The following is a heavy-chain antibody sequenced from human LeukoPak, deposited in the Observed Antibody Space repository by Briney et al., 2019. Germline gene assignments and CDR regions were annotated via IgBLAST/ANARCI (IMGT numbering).Heavy chain of an antibody. J-gene: IGHJ4*02. V-gene: IGHV4-34*01. CDR1: GGSFSGYY. D-gene: IGHD6-13*01. CDR2: INYSGST. Sequence: SETLSLTCADYGGSFSGYYWSWIPQPPGNGLEWIGEINYSGSTNYNPSLKSRVTISVDTSKNQFSLKLSSVTAADTAVYYCARPGSSWYFDYWGQGTLVTVSS. CDR3: ARPGSSWYFDY.